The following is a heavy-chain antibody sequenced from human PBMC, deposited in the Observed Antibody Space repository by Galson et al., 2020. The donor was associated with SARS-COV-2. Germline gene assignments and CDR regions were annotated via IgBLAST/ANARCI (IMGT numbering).Heavy chain of an antibody. V-gene: IGHV3-53*01. D-gene: IGHD2-15*01. J-gene: IGHJ6*02. CDR1: GFSVSSNY. CDR3: ARDPYSGGWTNYYYFSLDV. Sequence: GESLSISCAASGFSVSSNYMSWVRQAPGKGLEWAALIYSGGTTSYRDSVKGRFTISRDNSKNTLSLQMNSLRAEDTAIYYCARDPYSGGWTNYYYFSLDVWGPGTTVTVSS. CDR2: IYSGGTT.